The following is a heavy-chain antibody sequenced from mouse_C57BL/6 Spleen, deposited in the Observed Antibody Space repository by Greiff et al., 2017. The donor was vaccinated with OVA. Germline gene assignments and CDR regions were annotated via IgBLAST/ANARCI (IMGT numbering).Heavy chain of an antibody. J-gene: IGHJ2*01. CDR3: AIIYYGNYDYFDY. CDR2: IYPSDSET. CDR1: GYTFTSYW. Sequence: QVQLQQPGAELVRPGSSVKLSCKASGYTFTSYWMDWVKQRPGQGLEWIGNIYPSDSETHYNQKFKDKATLTVDKSSSTAYMQLRSLTSEDSAVYYCAIIYYGNYDYFDYWGQGTTLTVSS. V-gene: IGHV1-61*01. D-gene: IGHD2-1*01.